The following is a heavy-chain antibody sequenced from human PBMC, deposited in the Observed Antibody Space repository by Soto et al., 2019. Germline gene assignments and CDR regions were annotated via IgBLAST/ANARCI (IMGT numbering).Heavy chain of an antibody. Sequence: ASVKVSCKASGYTFTSYAMHWVRQAPGQRLEWMGWINAGNGNTKYSQKFQGRVTITRDTSASTAYMELSSLRSEDTAVYYCARAHYDILTGYSLNWFDPWGQGTQVTSPQ. CDR1: GYTFTSYA. CDR3: ARAHYDILTGYSLNWFDP. D-gene: IGHD3-9*01. J-gene: IGHJ5*02. V-gene: IGHV1-3*01. CDR2: INAGNGNT.